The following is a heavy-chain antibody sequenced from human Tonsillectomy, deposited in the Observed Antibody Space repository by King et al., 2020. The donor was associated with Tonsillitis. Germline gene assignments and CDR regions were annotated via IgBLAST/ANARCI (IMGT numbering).Heavy chain of an antibody. V-gene: IGHV4-59*01. J-gene: IGHJ4*02. CDR2: IYYSGST. CDR1: GGSISSYY. CDR3: ARDLGSR. D-gene: IGHD6-6*01. Sequence: LQLQESGPGLVKPSETLSLTCTVSGGSISSYYWSWIRQPPGKGLEWIGYIYYSGSTNYNPSLKSRVTIPVDTSKNQFSLKLDLVAAADTAVYYCARDLGSRWGQGTLVTVSS.